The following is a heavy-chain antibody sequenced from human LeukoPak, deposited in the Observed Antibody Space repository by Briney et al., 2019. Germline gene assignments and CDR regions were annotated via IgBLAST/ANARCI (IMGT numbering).Heavy chain of an antibody. CDR3: ARLGYYYDSLGHYDY. D-gene: IGHD3-22*01. Sequence: ASVKVSCKASGYTFTNYYIHWVRQAPGQGREWMGIINPTSGSTAYTQKFQGRVTMTRDTSTSTVYMELSSLRSDDTAVYYCARLGYYYDSLGHYDYWGQGTLVIVSS. CDR1: GYTFTNYY. CDR2: INPTSGST. J-gene: IGHJ4*02. V-gene: IGHV1-46*01.